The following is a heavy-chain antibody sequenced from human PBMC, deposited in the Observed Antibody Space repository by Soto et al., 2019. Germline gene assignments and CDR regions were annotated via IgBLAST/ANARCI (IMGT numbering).Heavy chain of an antibody. CDR3: ARGGVGYCSSTSCYLFDY. D-gene: IGHD2-2*01. CDR1: GFTFSSYG. Sequence: PGGSLRLSCAASGFTFSSYGMHWVRQAPGKGLEWVAVIWYDGSNKYYADYVKGRFTISRDNSKNTLYLQMNNLKAEDKAGYYCARGGVGYCSSTSCYLFDYWGQGTLVTVSS. J-gene: IGHJ4*02. V-gene: IGHV3-33*01. CDR2: IWYDGSNK.